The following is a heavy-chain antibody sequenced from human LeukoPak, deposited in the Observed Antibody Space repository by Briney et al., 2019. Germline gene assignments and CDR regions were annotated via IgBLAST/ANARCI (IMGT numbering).Heavy chain of an antibody. Sequence: PSETLSLTCTVSGGSISSYYWSWIRQPPGKGLEWIGYIYYSGSTNYNPSLKSRVTISVDTSKNQFSLKLSSVTAADTAVYYCASSSPRVDFWNGPIDYWGQGTLVTVSS. CDR2: IYYSGST. D-gene: IGHD3-3*01. CDR1: GGSISSYY. CDR3: ASSSPRVDFWNGPIDY. V-gene: IGHV4-59*01. J-gene: IGHJ4*02.